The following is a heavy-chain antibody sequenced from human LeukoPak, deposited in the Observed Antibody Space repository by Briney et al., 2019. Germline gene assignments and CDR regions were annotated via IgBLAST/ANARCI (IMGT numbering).Heavy chain of an antibody. V-gene: IGHV4-59*01. Sequence: SETLSLTCTVSGGSISSYYWSWIRQPPGKGLEWIGYIYYSGYTNYNPSLKSRVTISVDTSKNQFSLKLSSVTAADTAVYYCARATMVRGTYYMDVWGKGTTVTISS. CDR3: ARATMVRGTYYMDV. CDR1: GGSISSYY. J-gene: IGHJ6*03. D-gene: IGHD3-10*01. CDR2: IYYSGYT.